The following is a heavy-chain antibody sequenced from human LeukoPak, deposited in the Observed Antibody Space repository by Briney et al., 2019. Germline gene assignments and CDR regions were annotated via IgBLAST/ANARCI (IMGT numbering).Heavy chain of an antibody. CDR1: GGSISSSNW. CDR3: ARPYGSGGAYYFDY. J-gene: IGHJ4*02. Sequence: PSETLSLTCAVSGGSISSSNWWSWVRQPPGKGLEWIGEIYHSGSTNYNPSLKSRVTISVDKSKDQFSLKLSSVTAADTAVYYCARPYGSGGAYYFDYWGQGTLVTVSS. V-gene: IGHV4-4*02. CDR2: IYHSGST. D-gene: IGHD3-10*01.